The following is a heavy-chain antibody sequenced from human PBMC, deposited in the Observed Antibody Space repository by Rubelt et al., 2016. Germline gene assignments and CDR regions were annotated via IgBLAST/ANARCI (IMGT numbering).Heavy chain of an antibody. Sequence: VQLVESGGGVVQPGRSLRLSCAASGFTFSSYAMSWVRQAPGKGLEWVSAISGSGGSTYYADSVKGRFPISRANSQNTRYLQMNSLRAEDTAVYYCATSKGPKNYGDYPSDYWGQGTLVTVSS. CDR3: ATSKGPKNYGDYPSDY. D-gene: IGHD4-17*01. J-gene: IGHJ4*02. V-gene: IGHV3-23*04. CDR2: ISGSGGST. CDR1: GFTFSSYA.